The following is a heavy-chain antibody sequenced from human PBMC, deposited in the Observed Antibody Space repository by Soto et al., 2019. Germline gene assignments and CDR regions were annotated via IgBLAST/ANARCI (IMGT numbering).Heavy chain of an antibody. V-gene: IGHV4-30-4*01. CDR3: ARGLWGSGSYYYFDY. CDR1: GGSISSGDYY. Sequence: QVQLQESGPGLVKPSQTLSLTCTVSGGSISSGDYYWSWIRQPPGKGLEWIGYIYYSGSTYYNPSLKSRVTISVDTSKNQCSLKLSSVTAADTAVYYCARGLWGSGSYYYFDYWGQGTLVTVSS. J-gene: IGHJ4*02. CDR2: IYYSGST. D-gene: IGHD1-26*01.